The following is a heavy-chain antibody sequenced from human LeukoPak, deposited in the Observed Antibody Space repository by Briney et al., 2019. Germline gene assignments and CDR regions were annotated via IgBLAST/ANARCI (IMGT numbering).Heavy chain of an antibody. CDR3: ARGQQWGIYYFDY. J-gene: IGHJ4*02. Sequence: PSETLSLTCAVYGGSFSGYYWSWICQPPGKGLEWIGEINHSGSTNYNPSLKSRVTISVDTSKNQFSLKLSSVTAADTAVYYCARGQQWGIYYFDYWGQGTLVTVSS. D-gene: IGHD1-26*01. CDR1: GGSFSGYY. CDR2: INHSGST. V-gene: IGHV4-34*01.